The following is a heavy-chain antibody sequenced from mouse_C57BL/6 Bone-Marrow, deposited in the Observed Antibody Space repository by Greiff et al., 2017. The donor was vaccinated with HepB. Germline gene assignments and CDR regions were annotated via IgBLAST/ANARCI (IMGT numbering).Heavy chain of an antibody. CDR2: IDPNSGGT. D-gene: IGHD1-1*01. CDR3: ARHYYGSPFAY. V-gene: IGHV1-72*01. CDR1: GYTFTSYW. Sequence: QVQLKQPGAELVKPGASVKLSCKASGYTFTSYWMHWVKQRPGRGLEWIGRIDPNSGGTKYNEKFKSKATLTVDKPSSTAYMQLSSLTSEDSAVYYCARHYYGSPFAYWGQGTLVTVSA. J-gene: IGHJ3*01.